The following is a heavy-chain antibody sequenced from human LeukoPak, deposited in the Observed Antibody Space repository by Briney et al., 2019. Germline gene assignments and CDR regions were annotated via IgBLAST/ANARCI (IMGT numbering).Heavy chain of an antibody. CDR3: ASARITRVDGYYYYYMDV. Sequence: EASVKVSCKASGYTFTSYAMNWVRQAPGQGLEWMGWINTNTGNPTYAQGFTGRFVFSLGTSVSTAYLQISSLKAEDTAVYYCASARITRVDGYYYYYMDVWGKGTTVTVSS. V-gene: IGHV7-4-1*02. D-gene: IGHD1-14*01. J-gene: IGHJ6*03. CDR2: INTNTGNP. CDR1: GYTFTSYA.